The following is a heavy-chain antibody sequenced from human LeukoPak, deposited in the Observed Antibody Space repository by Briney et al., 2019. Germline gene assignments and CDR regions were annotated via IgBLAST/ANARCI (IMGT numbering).Heavy chain of an antibody. J-gene: IGHJ2*01. Sequence: ASVTVSCKSSGYTFTTYGISWVRQAPGQGLEWMGWISGYNGNTNYAQKFQGKVTMTTDTSTSTVYMELRSLRSDDTAVYYCARMVVVAATLIGYFDLWGRGTLVTVSS. CDR2: ISGYNGNT. D-gene: IGHD2-15*01. CDR1: GYTFTTYG. CDR3: ARMVVVAATLIGYFDL. V-gene: IGHV1-18*01.